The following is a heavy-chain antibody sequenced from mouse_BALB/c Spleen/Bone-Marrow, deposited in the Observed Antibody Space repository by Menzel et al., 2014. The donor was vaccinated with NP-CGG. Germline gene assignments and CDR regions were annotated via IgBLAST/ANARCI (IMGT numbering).Heavy chain of an antibody. V-gene: IGHV5-4*02. CDR2: ISDGGSYT. CDR1: GFTFSDYY. D-gene: IGHD2-4*01. CDR3: ARDRGGITPFDY. J-gene: IGHJ2*01. Sequence: DVQLVESGGGLVKPGGSLKLSCAASGFTFSDYYMHWVRQTPEKRLEWVATISDGGSYTYYPDSVKGRFTISRDNAKNNLFLQMSGLKAEDTAMYYCARDRGGITPFDYWGQGTPLTGSS.